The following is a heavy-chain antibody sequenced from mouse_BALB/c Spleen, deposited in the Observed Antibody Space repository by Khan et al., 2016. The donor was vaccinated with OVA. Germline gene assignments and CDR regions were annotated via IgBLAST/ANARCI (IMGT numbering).Heavy chain of an antibody. CDR1: GDSITSGY. V-gene: IGHV3-8*02. D-gene: IGHD2-10*01. J-gene: IGHJ2*01. CDR3: AGTSYYGNYYFDY. Sequence: VQLKESGPSLVKPSQTLSLTCSVTGDSITSGYWNWIRKFPGNKLEYMGYISYSGSTYYNPSLKSRISITRDTSKNQHYLQLNSRTTEDSATYYCAGTSYYGNYYFDYWGQGTTLTVSS. CDR2: ISYSGST.